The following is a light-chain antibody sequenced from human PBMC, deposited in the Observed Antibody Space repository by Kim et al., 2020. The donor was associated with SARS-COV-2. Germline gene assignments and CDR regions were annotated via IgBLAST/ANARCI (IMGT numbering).Light chain of an antibody. CDR1: NSDVGGYKY. CDR3: SAYAGSNNFV. Sequence: QSALTQPPFASGSLGESVTVSCTGTNSDVGGYKYVSWYQQHPNKAPKLMIYEVSKRPSGVPDRFSGSKSGSTASLTVSGLQAEDEADYYCSAYAGSNNFVFGTGTKVTVL. J-gene: IGLJ1*01. V-gene: IGLV2-8*01. CDR2: EVS.